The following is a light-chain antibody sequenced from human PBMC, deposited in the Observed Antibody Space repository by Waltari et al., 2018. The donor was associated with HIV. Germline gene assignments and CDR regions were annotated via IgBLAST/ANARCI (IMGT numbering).Light chain of an antibody. V-gene: IGLV7-43*01. CDR3: LLYYGGAQRYV. Sequence: QTVVTQEPSLTVSSGGTVTLPCASSTGAVTSGNYPNWFQQKPGRAPRGLIYSTSNKNSWTPARFSGSLLGGKAALTRSGVQPEDETEYYCLLYYGGAQRYVFGTWTKVTVL. CDR1: TGAVTSGNY. CDR2: STS. J-gene: IGLJ1*01.